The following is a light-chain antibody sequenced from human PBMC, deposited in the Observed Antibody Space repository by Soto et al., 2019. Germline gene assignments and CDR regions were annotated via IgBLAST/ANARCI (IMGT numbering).Light chain of an antibody. CDR1: QNVLNRANNKNY. V-gene: IGKV4-1*01. J-gene: IGKJ4*01. CDR2: WAS. CDR3: QQYLNTPLT. Sequence: DIVMTQSPDSLAVSLGERATINCKSSQNVLNRANNKNYIAWYQQKPGQPPKLLIYWASTWESGVPDRFSGSGSGTDFTLTISSLQAEDVAVYFCQQYLNTPLTFGGGTKVEIK.